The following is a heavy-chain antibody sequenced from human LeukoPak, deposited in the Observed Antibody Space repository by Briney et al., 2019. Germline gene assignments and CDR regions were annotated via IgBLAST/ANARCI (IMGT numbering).Heavy chain of an antibody. Sequence: SETLSLTCAVYGGSFSGYFWSWIRQPPGKGLEWIGEIDHSGSTNYNPSLKSRVAISVGTSKNQFFLKLSSVTAADTAVYYCARGLINYYYYYMDVWGKGTTVTVSS. CDR3: ARGLINYYYYYMDV. D-gene: IGHD3-22*01. J-gene: IGHJ6*03. CDR2: IDHSGST. V-gene: IGHV4-34*01. CDR1: GGSFSGYF.